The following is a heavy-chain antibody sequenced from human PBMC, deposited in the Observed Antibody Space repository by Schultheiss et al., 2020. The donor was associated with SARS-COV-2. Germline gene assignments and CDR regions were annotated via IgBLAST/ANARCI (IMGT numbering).Heavy chain of an antibody. CDR1: GFTFSNAW. CDR3: TTGIRYYDSSGYYPLDY. CDR2: IKSKTDGGTT. J-gene: IGHJ4*02. V-gene: IGHV3-15*07. Sequence: GGSLRLSCAASGFTFSNAWMNWVRQAPGKGLEWVGRIKSKTDGGTTDYAAPVKGRFTISRDDSKNTLYLQMNSLKTEVTAVYYCTTGIRYYDSSGYYPLDYWGQGTLVTVSS. D-gene: IGHD3-22*01.